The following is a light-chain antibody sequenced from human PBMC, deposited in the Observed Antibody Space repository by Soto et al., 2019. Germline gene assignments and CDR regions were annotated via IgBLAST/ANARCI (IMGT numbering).Light chain of an antibody. J-gene: IGLJ3*02. V-gene: IGLV1-40*01. Sequence: QPVLTQPPSVSGAPGQRVTISCTGGSSNIGAGYDVHWYQQLPGAAPKLLIFGNSNRRPGVPDRFSGSKSGTSASLAINGLLAEDEADYYCQSYDSSLSGVVFGGGTKVTVL. CDR1: SSNIGAGYD. CDR2: GNS. CDR3: QSYDSSLSGVV.